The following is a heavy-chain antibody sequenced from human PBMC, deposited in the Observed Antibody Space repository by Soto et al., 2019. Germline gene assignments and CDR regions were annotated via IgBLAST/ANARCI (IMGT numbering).Heavy chain of an antibody. CDR3: ARDYYCSGDTCYLISFDY. CDR2: ISSSGDMI. CDR1: GFSFSTYS. Sequence: GGSLRLSCAASGFSFSTYSMNWVRQAPGKGLEWVSFISSSGDMIHYADSVKGRFTVSRDNAKNSLYLQMNSLRDEDTAVYYCARDYYCSGDTCYLISFDYWGQGTQVTVSS. J-gene: IGHJ4*02. D-gene: IGHD2-15*01. V-gene: IGHV3-48*02.